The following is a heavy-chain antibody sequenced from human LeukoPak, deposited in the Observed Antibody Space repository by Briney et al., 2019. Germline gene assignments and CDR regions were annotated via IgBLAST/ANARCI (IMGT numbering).Heavy chain of an antibody. CDR1: GDSVSSNSAA. V-gene: IGHV6-1*01. J-gene: IGHJ6*02. Sequence: SQTLSLTCAISGDSVSSNSAAWNWIRQSPSRGLEWLGRTYYRSKWYNDYAVSVKSRITINPDTSKNQFSLQLNSVTPEDTAVYYCARATMIVVVAPYGMDVWGQGTTVTVSS. D-gene: IGHD3-22*01. CDR3: ARATMIVVVAPYGMDV. CDR2: TYYRSKWYN.